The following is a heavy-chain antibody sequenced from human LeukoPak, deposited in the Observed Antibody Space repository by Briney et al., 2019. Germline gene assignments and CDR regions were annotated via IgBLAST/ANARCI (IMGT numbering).Heavy chain of an antibody. D-gene: IGHD1-26*01. Sequence: GGSLRLSCAASGFTFSSYAMSWVRQAPGEGLEWVSAISCSGGSTYYADSVKGRFTISTDNSKNTLYLQMNSLRAEDTAVYYCAKDGPRIAVAPAGGSYRHPYFDYWGQGTLVTVSS. CDR1: GFTFSSYA. J-gene: IGHJ4*02. CDR3: AKDGPRIAVAPAGGSYRHPYFDY. CDR2: ISCSGGST. V-gene: IGHV3-23*01.